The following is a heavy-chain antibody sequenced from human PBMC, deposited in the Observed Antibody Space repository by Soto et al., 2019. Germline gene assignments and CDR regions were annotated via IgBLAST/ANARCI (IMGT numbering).Heavy chain of an antibody. CDR1: GYTFTSYA. V-gene: IGHV1-3*01. CDR3: ARSFTVPATIAY. D-gene: IGHD2-2*02. J-gene: IGHJ4*02. Sequence: QVHLVQSGAEVKKPGASVKVSCKASGYTFTSYAMHWVRQAPGKRLEWMGWINAGNGNTKYSPQFQGRVTITRDTSASPAYMELSSLRSEHTAVYYCARSFTVPATIAYWGQGTLVTVSS. CDR2: INAGNGNT.